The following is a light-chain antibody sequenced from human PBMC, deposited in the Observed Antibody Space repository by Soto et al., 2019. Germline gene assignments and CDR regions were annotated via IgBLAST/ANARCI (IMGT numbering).Light chain of an antibody. V-gene: IGLV2-14*01. J-gene: IGLJ1*01. CDR3: ISYTGSSTSDV. CDR1: SSDVGSYDH. Sequence: QSVLTQPASVSGSPGQSITISCSGTSSDVGSYDHVAWYQQFPGKTPKLMIYEVSNRPSGLSSRFSGSKSGNTASLTISGLQAEDEADYYCISYTGSSTSDVFGSGTKVTVL. CDR2: EVS.